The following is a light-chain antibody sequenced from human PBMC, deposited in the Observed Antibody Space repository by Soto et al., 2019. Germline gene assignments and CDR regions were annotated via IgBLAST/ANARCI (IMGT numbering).Light chain of an antibody. V-gene: IGLV2-14*03. CDR3: ASHTTTNTRV. CDR1: SSDVGAYDY. Sequence: QCVLTQPSSVYGSPGQSIAISCTGTSSDVGAYDYVSWYQQHPDRAPRLVIYEVSNRPSGVSNRFSGSKSVNTATLTISGLQAEDEADYYCASHTTTNTRVFGTGTKVTVL. CDR2: EVS. J-gene: IGLJ1*01.